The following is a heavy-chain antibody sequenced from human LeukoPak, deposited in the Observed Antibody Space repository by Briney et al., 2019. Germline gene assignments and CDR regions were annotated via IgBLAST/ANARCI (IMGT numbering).Heavy chain of an antibody. CDR2: ISGDGGST. CDR3: AKELGYSSSWPMDV. J-gene: IGHJ6*02. D-gene: IGHD6-13*01. Sequence: GGSLRLSCAASGFTFDDYAMHWVRQAPGKGLEWVSLISGDGGSTYYADSVKGRFTIYRDNSKNSLYLQMNSLRTEDTALYYCAKELGYSSSWPMDVWGQGTTVTVSS. CDR1: GFTFDDYA. V-gene: IGHV3-43*02.